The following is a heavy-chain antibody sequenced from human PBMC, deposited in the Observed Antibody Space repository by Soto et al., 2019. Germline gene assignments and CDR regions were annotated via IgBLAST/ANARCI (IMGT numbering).Heavy chain of an antibody. V-gene: IGHV2-5*01. CDR1: GVSLSTSGVG. D-gene: IGHD3-16*02. CDR3: THTYTNGTVISPRDVWGNYRKTPVGVFEYFDY. Sequence: QITLKESGPTLVKPTQTLTLTCTFSGVSLSTSGVGVGRILQPPGKALEWRAPIYWNDDKRYSPSLKSRLTRTNDTSKNAEVLTMSNMDPVDTATNYCTHTYTNGTVISPRDVWGNYRKTPVGVFEYFDYWGQGTLVTVSS. CDR2: IYWNDDK. J-gene: IGHJ4*02.